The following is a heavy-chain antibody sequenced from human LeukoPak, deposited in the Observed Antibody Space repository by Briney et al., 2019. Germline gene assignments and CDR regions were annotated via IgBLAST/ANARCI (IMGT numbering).Heavy chain of an antibody. CDR3: ARDAYYDFWSGYTSKSIFDY. CDR2: IKQDGSEY. J-gene: IGHJ4*02. D-gene: IGHD3-3*01. Sequence: GGSLRLSCAASGFTFSSYWMSWVRQAPGKGLEWVANIKQDGSEYYYVDSVKGRFTISRDNAKNSLYLQMNNLRAEGTAVYYCARDAYYDFWSGYTSKSIFDYWGQGTLVTVSS. V-gene: IGHV3-7*03. CDR1: GFTFSSYW.